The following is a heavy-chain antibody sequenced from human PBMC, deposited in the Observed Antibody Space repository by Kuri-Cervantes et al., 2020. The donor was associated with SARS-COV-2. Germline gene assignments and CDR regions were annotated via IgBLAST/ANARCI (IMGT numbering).Heavy chain of an antibody. Sequence: SETLSLTCTVSGDSVKIGHYYWGWIRQPAGKGLEWVGRIYTSGSTNYNPSLKSRVTISVGRSKTQFSLRLTSLTAADTAVYYCTRSQYSTSRFFYYSLDVWGQGTTVTVSS. CDR1: GDSVKIGHYY. CDR3: TRSQYSTSRFFYYSLDV. V-gene: IGHV4-61*02. J-gene: IGHJ6*02. CDR2: IYTSGST. D-gene: IGHD6-6*01.